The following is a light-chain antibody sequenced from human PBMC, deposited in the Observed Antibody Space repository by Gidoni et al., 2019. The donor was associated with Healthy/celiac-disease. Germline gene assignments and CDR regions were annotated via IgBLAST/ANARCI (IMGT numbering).Light chain of an antibody. CDR2: DDS. V-gene: IGLV3-21*02. Sequence: SHGRCPTPPVTVAHGQPARITCGGTNSGSESVHWYHQKPGQAPVLCVYDDSDRPSGIPERFSGSNSGNTATLTISRVEAGDEADYYCQVWDSSSDHVVFGGGTKLTVL. CDR1: NSGSES. CDR3: QVWDSSSDHVV. J-gene: IGLJ2*01.